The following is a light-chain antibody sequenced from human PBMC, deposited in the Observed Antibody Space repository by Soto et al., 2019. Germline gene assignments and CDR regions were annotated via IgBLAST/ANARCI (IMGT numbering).Light chain of an antibody. CDR3: QQRSNWPPL. J-gene: IGKJ3*01. CDR2: DAS. V-gene: IGKV3-11*01. Sequence: IVLTQSPATLSSFPGDRVTLSCRASQSVSRYLAWYQQKPGQAPRLLIYDASNRATGIPARFSGSGSGTDCTITISSLETEDCSVYYCQQRSNWPPLFGPGTKVDIK. CDR1: QSVSRY.